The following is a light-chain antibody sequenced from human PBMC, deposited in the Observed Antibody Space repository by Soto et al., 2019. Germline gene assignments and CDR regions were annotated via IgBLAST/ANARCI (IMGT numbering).Light chain of an antibody. CDR1: QSVGNS. CDR3: HQRQSWPRT. Sequence: VVMTQSPGTLSVSPGEGVTLSCRASQSVGNSLAWYQQKPGQAPRLLIYDASNRATGIPARFSGSGSGTDFTLTISDVQPEDFAVYYCHQRQSWPRTFGQGTKVDI. CDR2: DAS. J-gene: IGKJ1*01. V-gene: IGKV3-11*01.